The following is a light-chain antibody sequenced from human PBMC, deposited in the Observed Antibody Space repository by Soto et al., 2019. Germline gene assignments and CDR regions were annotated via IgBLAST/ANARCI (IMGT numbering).Light chain of an antibody. Sequence: EIVMTQSPATLSVSPGERAALSCRASQSVSSDLAWYQQKPGQAPRLLMYGASTRATAIPARFSGSGSGTEFTLTISSLQSEDFAVYYCQQYHNWPQTFGQGTKLDIK. CDR1: QSVSSD. CDR2: GAS. CDR3: QQYHNWPQT. V-gene: IGKV3-15*01. J-gene: IGKJ2*01.